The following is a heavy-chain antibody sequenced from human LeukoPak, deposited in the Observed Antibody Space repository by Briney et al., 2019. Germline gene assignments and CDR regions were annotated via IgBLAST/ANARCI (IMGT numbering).Heavy chain of an antibody. CDR3: ARGRTTTSGWYGRWFDP. CDR2: IYYSGST. D-gene: IGHD6-19*01. J-gene: IGHJ5*02. V-gene: IGHV4-31*03. Sequence: SETLSLTCTVSGGSTSSGGYYWSWIRQHPGKGLEWIGYIYYSGSTYYNPSLKSRVTISVDTSKNQFSLKLSSVTAADTAVYYCARGRTTTSGWYGRWFDPWGQGTLVTVSS. CDR1: GGSTSSGGYY.